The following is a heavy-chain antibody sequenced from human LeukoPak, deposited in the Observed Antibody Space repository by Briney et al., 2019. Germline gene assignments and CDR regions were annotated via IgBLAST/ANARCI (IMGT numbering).Heavy chain of an antibody. V-gene: IGHV3-23*01. J-gene: IGHJ4*02. CDR2: ISASGVTT. CDR3: ARDPRGYGGQRLPTFDS. CDR1: RFTFANYA. D-gene: IGHD5-12*01. Sequence: GGSLRLSCAASRFTFANYAMSWVRQAPGTGLEWVSDISASGVTTHYADSVKGRFTISRDNSKNTLYLQMNSLRAEDTAVYFCARDPRGYGGQRLPTFDSWGQGTLVTVSS.